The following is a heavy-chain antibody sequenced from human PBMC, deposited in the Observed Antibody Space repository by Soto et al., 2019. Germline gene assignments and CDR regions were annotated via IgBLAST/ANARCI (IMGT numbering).Heavy chain of an antibody. CDR2: IYSGGST. Sequence: GGSLRLSXAASGFTVSSNYMSWVRQAPGKGLEWVSVIYSGGSTYYADSVKGRFTISRDNSKNTLYLQMNSLRAEDTAVYYCARDYYDSKGVGYFDLWGRGTLVTVSS. CDR3: ARDYYDSKGVGYFDL. J-gene: IGHJ2*01. D-gene: IGHD3-22*01. V-gene: IGHV3-53*01. CDR1: GFTVSSNY.